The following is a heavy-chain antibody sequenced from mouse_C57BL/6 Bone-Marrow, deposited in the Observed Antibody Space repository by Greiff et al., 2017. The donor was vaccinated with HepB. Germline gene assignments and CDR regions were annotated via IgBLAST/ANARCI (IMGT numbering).Heavy chain of an antibody. CDR3: ASRAYWYFDV. CDR1: GYAFSSSW. CDR2: IYPGDGDT. D-gene: IGHD3-1*01. Sequence: VKLQQSGPELVKPGASVKISCKASGYAFSSSWMNWVKQRPGKGLEWIGRIYPGDGDTNYNGKFKGKATLTADKSSSTAYMQLSSLTSEDSAVYFCASRAYWYFDVWGTGTTVTVSS. V-gene: IGHV1-82*01. J-gene: IGHJ1*03.